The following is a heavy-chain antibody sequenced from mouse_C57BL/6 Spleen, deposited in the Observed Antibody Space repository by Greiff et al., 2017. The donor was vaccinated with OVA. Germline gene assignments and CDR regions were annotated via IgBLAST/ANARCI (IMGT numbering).Heavy chain of an antibody. D-gene: IGHD3-2*01. CDR2: ISYDGSN. CDR3: ARDRLDSSGGFDY. Sequence: VQLKESGPGLVKPSQSLSLTCSVTGYSITSGYYWNWIRQFPGNKLEWMGYISYDGSNNYNPSLKNRISITRDTSKNQFFLKLNSVTTEDTATYYCARDRLDSSGGFDYWGQGTTLTVSS. V-gene: IGHV3-6*01. J-gene: IGHJ2*01. CDR1: GYSITSGYY.